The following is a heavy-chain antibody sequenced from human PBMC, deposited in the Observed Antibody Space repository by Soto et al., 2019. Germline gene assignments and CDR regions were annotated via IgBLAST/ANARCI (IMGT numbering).Heavy chain of an antibody. V-gene: IGHV1-2*02. J-gene: IGHJ4*02. D-gene: IGHD3-3*01. CDR3: ARADPYYDFWSGYYTPQGYFDY. Sequence: ASVKVSCKASGYTFTVYYMHWVLQSPLQWLDWMGWINPNSGGTNYAQKFQGRVTMTRDTSISTAYMELSRLRSDDTAVYYCARADPYYDFWSGYYTPQGYFDYWGQGTLVTVSS. CDR1: GYTFTVYY. CDR2: INPNSGGT.